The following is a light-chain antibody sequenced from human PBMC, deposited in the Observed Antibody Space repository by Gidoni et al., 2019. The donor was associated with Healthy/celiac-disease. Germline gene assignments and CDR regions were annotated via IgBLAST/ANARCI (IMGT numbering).Light chain of an antibody. CDR3: QQYNSYSAWT. CDR1: QSISSW. V-gene: IGKV1-5*03. CDR2: KAS. Sequence: DIQMTQSPYTLSASVGDRVTITCRASQSISSWLAWYQQKPGKVPKLLIYKASSLESGVPSRFSGSGSGTEFTLTISSLQPDDFATYYCQQYNSYSAWTFGQGTKVEIK. J-gene: IGKJ1*01.